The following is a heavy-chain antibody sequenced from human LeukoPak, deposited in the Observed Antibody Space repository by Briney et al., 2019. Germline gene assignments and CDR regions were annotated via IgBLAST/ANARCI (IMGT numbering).Heavy chain of an antibody. Sequence: ASVKVSCKASGYSFTSYAMHWVRQAPGQRLEWMGWINAGNGNTKYSQQFQGRVTITRDTSASTAYMELSSLRSEDTAVYYCARGGWLGHFDYWGQGTLVTVSS. CDR3: ARGGWLGHFDY. CDR1: GYSFTSYA. CDR2: INAGNGNT. D-gene: IGHD6-19*01. V-gene: IGHV1-3*01. J-gene: IGHJ4*02.